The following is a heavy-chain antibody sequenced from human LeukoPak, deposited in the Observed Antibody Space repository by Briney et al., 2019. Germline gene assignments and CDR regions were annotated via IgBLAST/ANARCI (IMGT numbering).Heavy chain of an antibody. Sequence: ASVKVSCKASGYTFTGYHMHWVRQAPGQGLEWMGRINPNSGDTNYAQKLQGRVTMTTDTSTSTAYMELRSLKSDDTAVYYCARDLKYYFDYWGQGTLVTVSS. CDR2: INPNSGDT. J-gene: IGHJ4*02. CDR1: GYTFTGYH. V-gene: IGHV1-2*06. CDR3: ARDLKYYFDY.